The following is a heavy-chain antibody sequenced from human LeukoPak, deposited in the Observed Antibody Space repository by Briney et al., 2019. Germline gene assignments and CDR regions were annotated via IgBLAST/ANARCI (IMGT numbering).Heavy chain of an antibody. CDR2: IYYSGST. CDR3: ARGGNGSSGYYYARY. V-gene: IGHV4-30-4*01. CDR1: GGSISSGDYY. D-gene: IGHD3-22*01. J-gene: IGHJ4*02. Sequence: SQTLSLTCTVSGGSISSGDYYWSWLRQPPGKGLEWIGYIYYSGSTYYNPSLKSRVTISVDTSKNQFSLKLSSVTAADTAVYYCARGGNGSSGYYYARYWGQGTLVTVSS.